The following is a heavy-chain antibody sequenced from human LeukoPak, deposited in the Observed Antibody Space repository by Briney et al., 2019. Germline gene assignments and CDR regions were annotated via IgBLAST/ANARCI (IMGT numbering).Heavy chain of an antibody. Sequence: SETLSLTCAVYGGSFSGYYWSWIRQPPGKGLEWIGEINHSGSTNYNPSLKSRVTISVDTSKNQFSLKLSSVTAAGTAVYYCARGSGYFDWLLSTYYYYYYMDVWGKGTTVTVSS. D-gene: IGHD3-9*01. V-gene: IGHV4-34*01. J-gene: IGHJ6*03. CDR3: ARGSGYFDWLLSTYYYYYYMDV. CDR2: INHSGST. CDR1: GGSFSGYY.